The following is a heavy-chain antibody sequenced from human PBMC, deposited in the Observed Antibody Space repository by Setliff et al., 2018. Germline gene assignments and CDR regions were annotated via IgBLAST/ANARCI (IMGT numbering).Heavy chain of an antibody. V-gene: IGHV1-46*01. D-gene: IGHD3-3*01. J-gene: IGHJ4*02. CDR1: GYTFTTYY. CDR2: INPGDGST. Sequence: ASVKVSCKASGYTFTTYYMHWVRQAPGQGLEWMGVINPGDGSTTYAQKFQGRVKMTRDTSTNTVYMQLNSLRFEDRAVYYCGRENTAKNFWGEESDYCGQGTLVTVSS. CDR3: GRENTAKNFWGEESDY.